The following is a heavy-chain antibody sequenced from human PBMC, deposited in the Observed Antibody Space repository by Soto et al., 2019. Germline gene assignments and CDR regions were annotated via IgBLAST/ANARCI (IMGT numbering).Heavy chain of an antibody. V-gene: IGHV3-21*01. CDR1: GLTFRSYW. CDR3: AREIGYSSTWPAY. J-gene: IGHJ4*02. Sequence: RLSCAASGLTFRSYWMHWVRQAPGKGLEWVSSISSSGSYIYYADSVKGRFTISRDNSRNTLYLQMNSLRVEDTAVYFCAREIGYSSTWPAYWGQGTLVTVSS. D-gene: IGHD6-13*01. CDR2: ISSSGSYI.